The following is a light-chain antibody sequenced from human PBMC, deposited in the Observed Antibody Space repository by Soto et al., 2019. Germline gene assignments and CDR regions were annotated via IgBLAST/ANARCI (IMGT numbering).Light chain of an antibody. J-gene: IGLJ3*02. V-gene: IGLV1-40*01. CDR2: ADN. Sequence: QAVVTQTPSVSGAPGQKITMSCTGSSSNIGAGYDVHWYQQVPGAAPRLLIYADNNRPSGVPDRFSGSKSDNTASLTVSGLQAEDEADYYCSSYAGSKAVFGGGTKVTVL. CDR3: SSYAGSKAV. CDR1: SSNIGAGYD.